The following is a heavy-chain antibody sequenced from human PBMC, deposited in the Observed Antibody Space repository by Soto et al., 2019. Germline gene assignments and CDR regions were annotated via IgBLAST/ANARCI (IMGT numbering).Heavy chain of an antibody. CDR2: IKNDGSGT. CDR1: GLTFSTYW. J-gene: IGHJ6*02. D-gene: IGHD4-17*01. V-gene: IGHV3-74*01. Sequence: EVHLVESGGDLVQPGGSLRLSCAASGLTFSTYWMHWVRQVPGKGLVWVSRIKNDGSGTSYADSVKGRFTISRDNAKNTPELQMNILRADDKAVYYCESPSGTVTRYGMDGWGQGTTVTASS. CDR3: ESPSGTVTRYGMDG.